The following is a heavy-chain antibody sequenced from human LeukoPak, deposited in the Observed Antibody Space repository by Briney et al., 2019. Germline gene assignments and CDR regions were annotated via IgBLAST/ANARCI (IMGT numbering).Heavy chain of an antibody. CDR3: VMGGWYPDY. Sequence: GGSLRLSCAASGFTFSNYWMSWVRQAPGKGLEWVATIKYDGSEKLFVDSVKGRFTISRDNAKDSLYLQMSSLRGVDTAVYHCVMGGWYPDYWGQGTLVTVSS. D-gene: IGHD6-19*01. CDR1: GFTFSNYW. V-gene: IGHV3-7*01. CDR2: IKYDGSEK. J-gene: IGHJ4*02.